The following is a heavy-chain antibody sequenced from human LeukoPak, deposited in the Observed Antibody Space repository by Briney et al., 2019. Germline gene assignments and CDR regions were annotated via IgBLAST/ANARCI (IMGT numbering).Heavy chain of an antibody. D-gene: IGHD2-15*01. J-gene: IGHJ5*02. CDR2: IYYSEST. Sequence: SETLSLTCTVSGGSISSSSYYWGWIRQPPGKGLEWIGSIYYSESTYYNPSHKSRVTISVDTSKNQFSLKLSSVTAADTAVYYCARHAPRSSYCSGGSCYGDWFDPWGQGTLVTVSS. CDR3: ARHAPRSSYCSGGSCYGDWFDP. CDR1: GGSISSSSYY. V-gene: IGHV4-39*01.